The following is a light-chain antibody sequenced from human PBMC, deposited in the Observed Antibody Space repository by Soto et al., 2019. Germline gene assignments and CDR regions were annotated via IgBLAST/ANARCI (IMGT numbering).Light chain of an antibody. CDR3: CSYADSSTRV. J-gene: IGLJ3*02. Sequence: QSALTQPASVSGSPGQSITISCTGTSSDVGSYNLVSWYQQHPGKAPKLMIYEDNKRPSGVSNRFSGSKSGNTASLTISGLQAEDEADYYCCSYADSSTRVFGGGTQLTVL. V-gene: IGLV2-23*01. CDR2: EDN. CDR1: SSDVGSYNL.